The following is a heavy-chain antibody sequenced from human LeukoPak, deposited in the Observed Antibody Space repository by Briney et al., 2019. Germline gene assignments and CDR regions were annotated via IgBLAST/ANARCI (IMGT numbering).Heavy chain of an antibody. CDR3: ARADYGGNSDFHY. Sequence: GGSLRLSCAASGFTFSTYWMHWVRQAPGKGLVWVSRISSDGSIAINADSVEGRFTVSRDNAKNTLYLQMNSLRVEDTTVYYCARADYGGNSDFHYWGQGTLVTVSS. J-gene: IGHJ4*02. CDR2: ISSDGSIA. D-gene: IGHD4-23*01. V-gene: IGHV3-74*01. CDR1: GFTFSTYW.